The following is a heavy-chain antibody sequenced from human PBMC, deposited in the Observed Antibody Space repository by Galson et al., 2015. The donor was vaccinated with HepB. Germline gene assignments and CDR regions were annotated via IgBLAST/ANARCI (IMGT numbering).Heavy chain of an antibody. D-gene: IGHD2/OR15-2a*01. CDR2: IYYSGSI. Sequence: ETLSLTCTVSGGSISTSSYYWDWIRQPPGKGLEWIGSIYYSGSIYYNPSLKSRVTISVDTSKNQFSLKLTSVNAADTAMYYCARPSVLQRRLIGKWLDRWGQGTLVAVSS. CDR1: GGSISTSSYY. CDR3: ARPSVLQRRLIGKWLDR. J-gene: IGHJ5*02. V-gene: IGHV4-39*01.